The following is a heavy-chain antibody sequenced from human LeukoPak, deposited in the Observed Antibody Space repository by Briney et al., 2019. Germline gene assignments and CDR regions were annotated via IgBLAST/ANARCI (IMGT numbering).Heavy chain of an antibody. Sequence: GGSLRLSCAASGFTFSNFWMHWVRQAPGKGLVWVALIYGDGSFTRYADSVKGRFTISKDNAKNSLYLQMNSLRAEDTALYHCARNNGMDVWGQGTTVIVSS. V-gene: IGHV3-74*01. CDR2: IYGDGSFT. CDR1: GFTFSNFW. CDR3: ARNNGMDV. J-gene: IGHJ6*02.